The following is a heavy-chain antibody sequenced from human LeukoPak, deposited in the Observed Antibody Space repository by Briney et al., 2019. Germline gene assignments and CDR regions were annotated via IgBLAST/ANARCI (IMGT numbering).Heavy chain of an antibody. D-gene: IGHD1-26*01. CDR2: IWYDGSNK. V-gene: IGHV3-33*01. CDR3: ARAQLWGEVLPRGAFDI. Sequence: GGSLRLSCAASGFTFSSYGMHWVRQAPGKGLEWVAVIWYDGSNKYYADSVKGRFTISRDNSKNTLYLQMNSLRAEDTAVYYCARAQLWGEVLPRGAFDIWGQGTMVTVSS. J-gene: IGHJ3*02. CDR1: GFTFSSYG.